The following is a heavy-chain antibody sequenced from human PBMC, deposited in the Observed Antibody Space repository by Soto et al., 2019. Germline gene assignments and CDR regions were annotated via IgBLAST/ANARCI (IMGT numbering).Heavy chain of an antibody. Sequence: QVQLVQSGAEVKKPGSSVKVSCKASGGTFSSYTISWVRQAPGQGLEWMGRIIPILGIANYAQKFQGRVTITADKSTSTAYMELSSLRSEDTAVYYCATPFYGDYARFDYWGQGTLVTVSS. J-gene: IGHJ4*02. D-gene: IGHD4-17*01. CDR1: GGTFSSYT. V-gene: IGHV1-69*02. CDR2: IIPILGIA. CDR3: ATPFYGDYARFDY.